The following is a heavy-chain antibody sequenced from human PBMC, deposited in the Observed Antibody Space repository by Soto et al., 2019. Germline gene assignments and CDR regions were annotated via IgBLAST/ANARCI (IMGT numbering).Heavy chain of an antibody. J-gene: IGHJ6*01. V-gene: IGHV1-8*01. CDR2: MNPNSGNT. Sequence: QVQLVQSGAEVKKPGASVKVSCKASGYTFTSYDINWVRQATGQGLEWMGWMNPNSGNTGYVQKFQGRVTMTRNSPISTAYMEVSSLRSEDMGVYFCARERRGMDVWGQGTTVTVSS. CDR3: ARERRGMDV. CDR1: GYTFTSYD.